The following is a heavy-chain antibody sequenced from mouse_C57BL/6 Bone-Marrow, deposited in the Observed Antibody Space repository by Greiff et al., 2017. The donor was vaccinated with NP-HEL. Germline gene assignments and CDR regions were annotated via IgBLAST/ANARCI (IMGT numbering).Heavy chain of an antibody. Sequence: VQLKESGGGLVQPGESLKLSCESNEYEFPSHDMSWVRKTPEKRLELVAAINSDGGSTYYPDTMQRRFIISRDETKKNLYLQMRSLRSDDTVLYYCAGDGNNFDYWGQSTTLTVSS. V-gene: IGHV5-2*01. J-gene: IGHJ2*01. CDR3: AGDGNNFDY. CDR1: EYEFPSHD. CDR2: INSDGGST. D-gene: IGHD2-1*01.